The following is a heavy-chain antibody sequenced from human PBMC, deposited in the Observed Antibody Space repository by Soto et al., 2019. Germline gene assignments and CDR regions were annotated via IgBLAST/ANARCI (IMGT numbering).Heavy chain of an antibody. Sequence: QVQLVESGGGVVQPGRSLRLSCAASGFTFSSYAMHWVRQAPGKGLEWVAVISYDGSNKYYADSVKGRFTISRDNSKNTLYLQMTSLRAEDTAVYYCARDDELIVYGAFDIWGQGTMVTVSS. D-gene: IGHD2-21*01. V-gene: IGHV3-30-3*01. CDR1: GFTFSSYA. CDR2: ISYDGSNK. CDR3: ARDDELIVYGAFDI. J-gene: IGHJ3*02.